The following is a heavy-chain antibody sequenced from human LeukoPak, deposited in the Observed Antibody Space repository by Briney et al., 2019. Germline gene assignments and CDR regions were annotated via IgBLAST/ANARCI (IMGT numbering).Heavy chain of an antibody. CDR3: ARTRYYYGSRSYGAPYYFDY. J-gene: IGHJ4*02. Sequence: SETLSLTCTVSGGSIRSYYWGWIRQPPGKGLEWIGSIYYSGSTYYNPSLKNRLTISVDTSKNQFSLKLSSVTAADTVVYYCARTRYYYGSRSYGAPYYFDYWGQGTLVTVSS. V-gene: IGHV4-39*01. CDR1: GGSIRSYY. CDR2: IYYSGST. D-gene: IGHD3-10*01.